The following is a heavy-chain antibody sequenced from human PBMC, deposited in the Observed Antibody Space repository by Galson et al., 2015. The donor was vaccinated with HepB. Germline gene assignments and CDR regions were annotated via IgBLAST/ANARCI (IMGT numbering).Heavy chain of an antibody. CDR1: GFTFSRHG. CDR3: ARESSSHWFDP. J-gene: IGHJ5*02. D-gene: IGHD2-2*01. Sequence: SLRLSCAASGFTFSRHGMYWVRQAPGKGLEWVAIISYDGEDTYYGDSVKGRFTISRDNSKNTLYLQMNSLRAEDTAVYYYARESSSHWFDPWGQGTLVTVSS. CDR2: ISYDGEDT. V-gene: IGHV3-33*07.